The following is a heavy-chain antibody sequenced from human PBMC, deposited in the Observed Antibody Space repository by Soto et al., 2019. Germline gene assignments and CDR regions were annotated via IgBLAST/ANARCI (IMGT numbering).Heavy chain of an antibody. J-gene: IGHJ6*02. CDR2: IKQDGSEK. Sequence: GGSLRLSCAASGFTFSSYWMSWVRQAPGRGLEWVANIKQDGSEKYYVDSVKGRFTISRDNAKNSLYLQMNSVRAEDTAVYYCGGSYYYYYGMDVWGQGTTVTVSS. CDR1: GFTFSSYW. D-gene: IGHD5-12*01. CDR3: GGSYYYYYGMDV. V-gene: IGHV3-7*03.